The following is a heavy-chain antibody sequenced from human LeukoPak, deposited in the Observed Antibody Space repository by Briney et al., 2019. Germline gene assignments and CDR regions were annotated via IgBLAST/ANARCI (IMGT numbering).Heavy chain of an antibody. V-gene: IGHV3-48*02. D-gene: IGHD4-17*01. J-gene: IGHJ4*02. CDR2: IDSTSTTL. CDR1: GFMFSGYS. CDR3: ARAIRPATLTTFDY. Sequence: GGSLRLSCAASGFMFSGYSMNWVRQAAGKGLEWISYIDSTSTTLYYADSVKGRFTISRDNVRTSLYLQMNSLRDEDTAVYYCARAIRPATLTTFDYWGQGTLVAVSS.